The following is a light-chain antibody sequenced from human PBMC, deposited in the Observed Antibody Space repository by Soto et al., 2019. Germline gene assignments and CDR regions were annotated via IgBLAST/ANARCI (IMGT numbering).Light chain of an antibody. CDR3: QQYNSYPWT. V-gene: IGKV1-5*03. Sequence: DIQMTQSPSTLSASVGDRVTITCRASQSISSWLAWYQQKPGKAPKLLIYKASSLESWVPSRFSGSGSGTEFTLNFISLQPDDLATDYCQQYNSYPWTFGQGNTVEIK. J-gene: IGKJ1*01. CDR1: QSISSW. CDR2: KAS.